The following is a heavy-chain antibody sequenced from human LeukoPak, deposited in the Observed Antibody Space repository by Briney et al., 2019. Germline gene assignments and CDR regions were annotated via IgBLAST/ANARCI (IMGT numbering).Heavy chain of an antibody. J-gene: IGHJ4*02. CDR3: ARDRRSGGFTSNNY. D-gene: IGHD6-19*01. CDR2: ISSSSSYI. Sequence: PGGSLRLSCAASGFTFSSYSMNWVRQAPGKGLEWVSSISSSSSYIYYADSVKGRFTISRDNAKNSLYPQMNSLRAEDAAVYYCARDRRSGGFTSNNYWGQGTLVTVSS. CDR1: GFTFSSYS. V-gene: IGHV3-21*01.